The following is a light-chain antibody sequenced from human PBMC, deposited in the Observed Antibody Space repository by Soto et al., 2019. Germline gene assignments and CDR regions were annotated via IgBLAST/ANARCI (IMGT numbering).Light chain of an antibody. CDR1: SSNIGAGYD. J-gene: IGLJ3*02. CDR3: TSYVGSNIWV. CDR2: GNS. V-gene: IGLV1-40*01. Sequence: QPVLTQPPSVSGAPGQRVTISCTGSSSNIGAGYDVHWYQQLPGTAPKLLIYGNSNRPSGVPDRFSGSKSGTSASLAITGLQAEDEADYYCTSYVGSNIWVFGGGTKLTVL.